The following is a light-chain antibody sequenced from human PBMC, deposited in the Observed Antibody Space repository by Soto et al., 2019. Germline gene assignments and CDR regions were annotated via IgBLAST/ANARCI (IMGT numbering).Light chain of an antibody. V-gene: IGLV2-8*01. J-gene: IGLJ2*01. CDR1: SSDVGGYNY. Sequence: QSVLTQPPSASGSPGQSVTISCTGTSSDVGGYNYVSWYQQHPGKAPTLMIYEVSKRPSGVPDRFSGSKSGNTASLTVSGLQAEDEAAYYCSSYAGSKGVFGGGTQLTVL. CDR3: SSYAGSKGV. CDR2: EVS.